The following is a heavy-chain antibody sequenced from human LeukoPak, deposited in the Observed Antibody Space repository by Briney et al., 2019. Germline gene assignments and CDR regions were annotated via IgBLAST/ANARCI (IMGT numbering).Heavy chain of an antibody. Sequence: SETLSLTCAVSGGSISSSSWWSWVRQPPGKGLEWIGEIYHSGNTNYNPSLKSRVTISVDTSKNQFSLKLSSVTAADTAVYYCARLNDYGGIFDYWGQGTLVTVSS. V-gene: IGHV4-4*02. J-gene: IGHJ4*02. CDR2: IYHSGNT. D-gene: IGHD4-23*01. CDR3: ARLNDYGGIFDY. CDR1: GGSISSSSW.